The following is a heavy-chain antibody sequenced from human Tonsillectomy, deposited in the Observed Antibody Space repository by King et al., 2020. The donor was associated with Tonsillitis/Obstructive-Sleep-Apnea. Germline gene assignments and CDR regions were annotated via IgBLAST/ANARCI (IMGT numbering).Heavy chain of an antibody. Sequence: VQLVQSGGGLVQPGGSLRLSCAASGFSFSSYAMSWVRQAPGKGLEWVSSISVSGGSTYYANSVKGRFTISRDNSKNTLYLHMNSLRVEDTAIYYCAKDSKGMGGNYYSDYWGQGTLVPVSS. D-gene: IGHD4-23*01. CDR2: ISVSGGST. CDR3: AKDSKGMGGNYYSDY. V-gene: IGHV3-23*04. J-gene: IGHJ4*02. CDR1: GFSFSSYA.